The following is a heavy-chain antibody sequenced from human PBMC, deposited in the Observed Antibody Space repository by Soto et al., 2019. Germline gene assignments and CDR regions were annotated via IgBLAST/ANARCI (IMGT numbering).Heavy chain of an antibody. Sequence: SLRLSCAASGFTFSSYWMNWVRQAPGKGLVWVSRVSSDGSSTNYADSVEGRFTISRDNAKNTLYLQMDSLRAEDTAVYYCTTNRMVGAVDYWGQGTLVTVSS. CDR1: GFTFSSYW. CDR2: VSSDGSST. V-gene: IGHV3-74*01. J-gene: IGHJ4*02. CDR3: TTNRMVGAVDY. D-gene: IGHD1-26*01.